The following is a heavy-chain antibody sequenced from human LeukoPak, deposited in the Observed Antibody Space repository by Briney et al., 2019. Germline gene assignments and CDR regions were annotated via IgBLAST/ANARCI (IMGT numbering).Heavy chain of an antibody. D-gene: IGHD3-10*01. J-gene: IGHJ4*02. Sequence: SETLSLTCTVSGGSISSSSYYWGWIRQPPGKGLEWIGSIYYSGSTYYNPSLKSRVTISVDTSKNQFSLKLSSVTAADTAVYYCARDRGMVRGVITPYDYWGQGTLVTVSS. V-gene: IGHV4-39*07. CDR2: IYYSGST. CDR1: GGSISSSSYY. CDR3: ARDRGMVRGVITPYDY.